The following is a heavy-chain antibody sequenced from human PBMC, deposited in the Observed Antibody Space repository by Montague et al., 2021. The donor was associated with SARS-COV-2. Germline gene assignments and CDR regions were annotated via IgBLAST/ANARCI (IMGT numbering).Heavy chain of an antibody. CDR3: ARVEGTMAAAFDR. Sequence: SLRLSCAASGFSFSKYSMNWVRLTPGKGLEWPSYISSSGHTIYYADSVKGRFSISRDNAKNSLFLQMNTLRDEDTALYYCARVEGTMAAAFDRWGQGTLVIVSS. V-gene: IGHV3-48*02. CDR2: ISSSGHTI. D-gene: IGHD6-13*01. J-gene: IGHJ5*02. CDR1: GFSFSKYS.